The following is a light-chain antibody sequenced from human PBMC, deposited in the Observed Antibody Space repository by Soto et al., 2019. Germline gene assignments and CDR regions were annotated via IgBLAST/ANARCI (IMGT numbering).Light chain of an antibody. J-gene: IGLJ3*02. CDR3: AAWDDSLSGWV. CDR2: RNN. V-gene: IGLV1-47*01. Sequence: QSALTQPPSASGTPGQRVTVSCSGSSSNIGSNYVYWYQQLPGTAPKLLISRNNQRPSGVPDRFSGSRSGTSASLAISGLRSEDEADYYCAAWDDSLSGWVFGGGTKLTVL. CDR1: SSNIGSNY.